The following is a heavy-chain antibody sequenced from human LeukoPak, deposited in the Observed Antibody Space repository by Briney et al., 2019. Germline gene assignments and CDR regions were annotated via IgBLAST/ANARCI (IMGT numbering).Heavy chain of an antibody. CDR3: ARDRSWGLLRHRPSPAFDP. CDR1: GYTFTSYG. V-gene: IGHV1-2*02. J-gene: IGHJ5*02. D-gene: IGHD3-22*01. Sequence: GASVKVSCKASGYTFTSYGISWVRQAPGQGLEWMGWINPNSGGTNYAQKFQGRVAMTRDTSISTAYMELSRLRSDDTAVYYCARDRSWGLLRHRPSPAFDPWGQGTLVTVSS. CDR2: INPNSGGT.